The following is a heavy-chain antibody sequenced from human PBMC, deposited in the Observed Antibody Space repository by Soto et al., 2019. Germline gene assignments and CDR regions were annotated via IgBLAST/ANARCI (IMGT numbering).Heavy chain of an antibody. J-gene: IGHJ3*01. CDR1: GLTFSSYA. V-gene: IGHV3-23*01. CDR2: ISGSGGST. D-gene: IGHD6-13*01. Sequence: EVQVLESGGDLVQPGGSLRLSCAVPGLTFSSYAMSWVRQAPGKGLGWVSSISGSGGSTYYADSVKVRFTISRDNSKNILYLQMNSLRAEDTAVYYCAKVSGTSWYYAFDVWGQGTMVTVS. CDR3: AKVSGTSWYYAFDV.